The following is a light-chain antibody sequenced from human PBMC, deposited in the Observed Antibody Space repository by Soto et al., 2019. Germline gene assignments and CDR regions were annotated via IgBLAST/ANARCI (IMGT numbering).Light chain of an antibody. CDR3: QQYNNWPPLT. Sequence: EIVMTQSPVTLSVSPGERATLSCRASQSVSSNLAWYQQKPGQAPRLLIYGASSRATGIPARFSGSGSGTYFTLTISSLQSEDFAVYYCQQYNNWPPLTFGGGTKVEIK. J-gene: IGKJ4*01. CDR1: QSVSSN. V-gene: IGKV3-15*01. CDR2: GAS.